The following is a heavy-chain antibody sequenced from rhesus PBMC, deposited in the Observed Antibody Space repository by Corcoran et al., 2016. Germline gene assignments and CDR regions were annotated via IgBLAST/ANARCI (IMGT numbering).Heavy chain of an antibody. CDR2: ISGDGRST. CDR3: VTSPHSGGNYVGRFDV. D-gene: IGHD1-44*01. CDR1: GGSLSSYY. J-gene: IGHJ5-1*01. V-gene: IGHV4-173*01. Sequence: QVQLQESGPGLVKPSETLSLTCAVSGGSLSSYYWSWIRQSPGKGLEGIGRISGDGRSTDYSTSLKSRATVSRDTSKNHVFLTLTSMTAADTAVYYCVTSPHSGGNYVGRFDVWGPGVLVTVSP.